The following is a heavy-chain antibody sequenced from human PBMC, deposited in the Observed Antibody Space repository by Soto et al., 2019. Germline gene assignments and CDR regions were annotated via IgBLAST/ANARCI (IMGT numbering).Heavy chain of an antibody. J-gene: IGHJ4*02. CDR1: GGSFSGYY. V-gene: IGHV4-34*01. D-gene: IGHD2-8*02. Sequence: QVQLQQWGAGLLKPSETLSLTCAVYGGSFSGYYWTWIRQPPGTGLEWIGEINHSGSTNYNPSLKSRVTISVDTSKNQSSLTLTSVTAADTAVYYCARDNITGLFDYWGQGTLVTVSS. CDR2: INHSGST. CDR3: ARDNITGLFDY.